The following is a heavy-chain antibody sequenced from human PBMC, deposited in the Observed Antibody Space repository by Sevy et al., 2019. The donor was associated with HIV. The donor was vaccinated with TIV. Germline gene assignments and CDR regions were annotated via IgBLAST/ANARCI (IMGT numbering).Heavy chain of an antibody. CDR3: ARLRFWSSSSGSTNYFDY. CDR2: ISYSGTT. V-gene: IGHV4-59*08. D-gene: IGHD6-6*01. CDR1: GGSINNYY. Sequence: SETLSLTCTISGGSINNYYWSWIRQSPGKGLEWIGYISYSGTTNYNPSLKSRVTISVDTSKNQFSLKLSSVTAADTAAYYCARLRFWSSSSGSTNYFDYWGQGTLVTVSS. J-gene: IGHJ4*02.